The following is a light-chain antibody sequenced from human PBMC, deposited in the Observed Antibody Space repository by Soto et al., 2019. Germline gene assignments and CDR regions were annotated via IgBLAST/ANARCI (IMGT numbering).Light chain of an antibody. J-gene: IGKJ3*01. CDR1: QSVGSNY. CDR3: QQYTTSPFT. V-gene: IGKV3-20*01. CDR2: GAS. Sequence: EIVLTQSPGTLSLSPGERATLYCRASQSVGSNYLAWYQQKPGQAPRVLIYGASSRATGLPDRFSGSGSGAGFALTISRLEPEDFAVYYCQQYTTSPFTFGPGTKVDI.